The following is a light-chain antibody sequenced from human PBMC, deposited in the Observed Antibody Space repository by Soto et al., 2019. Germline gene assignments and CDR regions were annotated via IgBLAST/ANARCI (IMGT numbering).Light chain of an antibody. CDR3: HQYGSSSYT. CDR1: QSVSSSY. CDR2: GAS. V-gene: IGKV3-20*01. J-gene: IGKJ2*01. Sequence: EIVLTQSPGTLSLSPGERATLSCRASQSVSSSYLAWYQQKPGQAPRLLIYGASSRATGIPDRFSGSGSGTDFTHTISRREPQDDAVYYCHQYGSSSYTFGQGTKLEIK.